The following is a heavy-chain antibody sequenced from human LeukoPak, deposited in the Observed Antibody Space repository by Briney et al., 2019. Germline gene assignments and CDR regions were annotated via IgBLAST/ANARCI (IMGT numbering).Heavy chain of an antibody. CDR3: ANRGNSYGHDAFYS. D-gene: IGHD5-18*01. CDR1: GFTISSYS. J-gene: IGHJ3*02. CDR2: INGSGGTT. Sequence: AGSLCLTCAASGFTISSYSMSWVRQAPGKGLEWVSGINGSGGTTYYADSKKGRITISRANSNHTPHQQINSPAGDDTAVSYCANRGNSYGHDAFYSWGQGTMV. V-gene: IGHV3-23*01.